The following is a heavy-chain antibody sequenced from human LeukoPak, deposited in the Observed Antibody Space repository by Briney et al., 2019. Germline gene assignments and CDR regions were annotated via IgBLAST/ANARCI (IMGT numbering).Heavy chain of an antibody. Sequence: QPGGSLRLSCAASGFTFSSYAVHWVRQAPGKGLEWVAVISYDGSNKYYADSVKGRFTISRDNSKNTLYLQMNSLRAEDTAVYYCARDRNPYYDILTGPSGGPWGQGTLVTVSS. CDR2: ISYDGSNK. CDR1: GFTFSSYA. J-gene: IGHJ5*02. D-gene: IGHD3-9*01. CDR3: ARDRNPYYDILTGPSGGP. V-gene: IGHV3-30*04.